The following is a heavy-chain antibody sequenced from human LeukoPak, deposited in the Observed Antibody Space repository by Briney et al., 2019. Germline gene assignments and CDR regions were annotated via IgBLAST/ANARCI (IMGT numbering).Heavy chain of an antibody. CDR2: IYSDGSRT. V-gene: IGHV3-74*01. CDR1: GSTFSSYW. Sequence: GGSLRLSCAASGSTFSSYWMHWVRQAPGKGLVWVSRIYSDGSRTDYADSVKGRFTISRDNAKNTVYLQMNSLGAEDTAVYYCARDNRYGSFDYWGQGTLVTVSS. D-gene: IGHD5-18*01. J-gene: IGHJ4*02. CDR3: ARDNRYGSFDY.